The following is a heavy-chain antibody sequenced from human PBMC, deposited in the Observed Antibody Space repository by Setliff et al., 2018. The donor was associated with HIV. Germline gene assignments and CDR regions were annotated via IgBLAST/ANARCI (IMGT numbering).Heavy chain of an antibody. J-gene: IGHJ4*02. CDR1: GYTFPNYG. CDR3: ARDRRYSGTYHIDY. D-gene: IGHD1-26*01. CDR2: VSAYNGLT. V-gene: IGHV1-18*01. Sequence: VKVSCKASGYTFPNYGISWVRQAPGQGLEWMGWVSAYNGLTNYAQNLQGRVTMTTDTSSTTAFLGLRSLRSDDTAMYYCARDRRYSGTYHIDYWGQGTRVTVSS.